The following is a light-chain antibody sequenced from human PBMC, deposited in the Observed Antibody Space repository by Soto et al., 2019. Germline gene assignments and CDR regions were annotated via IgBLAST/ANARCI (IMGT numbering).Light chain of an antibody. J-gene: IGLJ3*02. CDR2: QDN. Sequence: SYELTQPPSVSVAPGQTAIITCSGDKLGNKYTCWYQQKPGQSPVLVIYQDNKRPSGIPERFSGSNSGNTATLTIRGTQAMDEADYYCQAWDSRSYVVFGGGTKLTVL. CDR1: KLGNKY. V-gene: IGLV3-1*01. CDR3: QAWDSRSYVV.